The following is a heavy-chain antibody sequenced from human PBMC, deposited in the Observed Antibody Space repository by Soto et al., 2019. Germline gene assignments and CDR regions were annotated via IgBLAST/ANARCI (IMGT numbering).Heavy chain of an antibody. CDR2: IIPILGIA. CDR1: GGTFISYT. J-gene: IGHJ4*02. Sequence: GASVKVSCKASGGTFISYTISWVRQAPGQGLEWMGRIIPILGIANYAQKFQGRVTITADKSTSTAYMELSSLRSEDTAVYYCAREGNPYGDPTFDYWGQGTLVTVSS. V-gene: IGHV1-69*04. CDR3: AREGNPYGDPTFDY. D-gene: IGHD4-17*01.